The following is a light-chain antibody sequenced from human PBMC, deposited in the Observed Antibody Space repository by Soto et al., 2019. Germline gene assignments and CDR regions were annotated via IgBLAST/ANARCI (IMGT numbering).Light chain of an antibody. CDR2: AAS. CDR1: QGIRND. CDR3: LQHNSDPRT. J-gene: IGKJ1*01. V-gene: IGKV1-17*01. Sequence: DIQMPQSPSSLSASVGDRVAITCRASQGIRNDLSWYQQKPGKAPKRLIYAASSLHSGVPSRFSVSGSGTEFTLTISSLQPEDFATYYCLQHNSDPRTFGQGTKVDI.